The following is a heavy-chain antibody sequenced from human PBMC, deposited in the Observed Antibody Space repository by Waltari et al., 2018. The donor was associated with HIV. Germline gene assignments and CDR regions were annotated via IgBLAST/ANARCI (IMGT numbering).Heavy chain of an antibody. Sequence: QVQLQQWGAGLLKPSETLSLTCAVYGGSFSGYYWSWIRQPPGKGLEWIGEINHSGSTNYNPSLKSRVTISVDTSKNQFFLKLSSVTAADTAVYYCARGPYGYCSSTSCYRGVDYWGQGTLVTVSS. J-gene: IGHJ4*02. CDR2: INHSGST. CDR3: ARGPYGYCSSTSCYRGVDY. D-gene: IGHD2-2*02. CDR1: GGSFSGYY. V-gene: IGHV4-34*01.